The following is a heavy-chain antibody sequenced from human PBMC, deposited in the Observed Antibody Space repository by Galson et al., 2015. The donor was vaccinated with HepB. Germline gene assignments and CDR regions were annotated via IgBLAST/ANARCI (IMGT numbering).Heavy chain of an antibody. D-gene: IGHD4-11*01. CDR2: ISSSSSTR. CDR1: GFTFSSYS. Sequence: SLRLSCAASGFTFSSYSMNWVRQAPGKGLEWVSYISSSSSTRYYADSVKGRFTISRDNAKNSLYLQMNSLRAADTAVYYCARDYNDYTNLRRDCWGQGTLVTVSS. J-gene: IGHJ4*02. CDR3: ARDYNDYTNLRRDC. V-gene: IGHV3-48*01.